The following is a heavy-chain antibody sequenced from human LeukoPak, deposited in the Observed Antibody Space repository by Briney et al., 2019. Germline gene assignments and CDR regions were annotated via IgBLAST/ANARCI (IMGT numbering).Heavy chain of an antibody. J-gene: IGHJ4*02. D-gene: IGHD2-2*01. CDR2: IYYSGST. V-gene: IGHV4-59*08. CDR1: GGSISSYY. Sequence: PSETLSLTCTVSGGSISSYYWGWIRQPPGKGLEWIGYIYYSGSTNYNPSLKSRVTISVDTSKNQFSLKLSSVTAADTAVYYRARPPGSYCSSTSCYPNYFDYWGQGPLVTVSS. CDR3: ARPPGSYCSSTSCYPNYFDY.